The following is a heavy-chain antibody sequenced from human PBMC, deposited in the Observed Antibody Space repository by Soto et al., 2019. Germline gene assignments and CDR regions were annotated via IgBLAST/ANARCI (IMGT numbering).Heavy chain of an antibody. D-gene: IGHD3-3*01. V-gene: IGHV3-23*01. Sequence: GGSLRLSCAASGFTFSSYAMSWVRQAPGKGLEWVSAISGSGGSTYYADSVKGRFTISRDNSKNTLYLQMNSLRAEDTAVYYCSSLAIFGVVIDYWGQGTLVTVSS. CDR3: SSLAIFGVVIDY. CDR1: GFTFSSYA. J-gene: IGHJ4*02. CDR2: ISGSGGST.